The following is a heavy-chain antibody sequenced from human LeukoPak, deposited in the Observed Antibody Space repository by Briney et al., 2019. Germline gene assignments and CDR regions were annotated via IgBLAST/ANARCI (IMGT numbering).Heavy chain of an antibody. V-gene: IGHV1-2*06. CDR1: GYTFTGYY. J-gene: IGHJ5*02. CDR2: INPNSGGT. D-gene: IGHD3-3*01. CDR3: ARAYYDFWSGYSPIPNWFDP. Sequence: ASVKVSCKASGYTFTGYYMHWVRQAPGQGLEWMGRINPNSGGTNYAQKFQGRVTMTRDTSISTAYMELGRLRSDDTAVYYCARAYYDFWSGYSPIPNWFDPWGQGTLVTVSS.